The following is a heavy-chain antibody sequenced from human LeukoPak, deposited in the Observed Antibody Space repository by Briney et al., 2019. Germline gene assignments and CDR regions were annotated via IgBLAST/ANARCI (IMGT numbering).Heavy chain of an antibody. Sequence: PSQTLSLTCTVSGGSISSGGYYWSWIRQHPGKGLEWIGYIYYSGSTYYNPSLKSRVTISVDTSKNQFSLKLSSVTAADTVVYYCARDYGRQTTVVTPTWGQGTLVTVSS. CDR1: GGSISSGGYY. D-gene: IGHD4-23*01. J-gene: IGHJ5*02. V-gene: IGHV4-31*03. CDR3: ARDYGRQTTVVTPT. CDR2: IYYSGST.